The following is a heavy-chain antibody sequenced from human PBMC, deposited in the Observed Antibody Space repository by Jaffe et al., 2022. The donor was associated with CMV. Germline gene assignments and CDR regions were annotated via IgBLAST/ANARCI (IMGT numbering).Heavy chain of an antibody. CDR1: GGTLNAVS. V-gene: IGHV1-69*09. D-gene: IGHD2-15*01. CDR3: ARGVPDGGGWFPPRDNYLDP. J-gene: IGHJ5*02. CDR2: VLPGYSIT. Sequence: QVQLGQSATEVKNPGSSVTVYCDISGGTLNAVSISWVRQAPGQGLELVGTVLPGYSITRYAEKFRSGVTITAGTLELRNLKSKDTAIYYCARGVPDGGGWFPPRDNYLDPWGQGTLVIVSS.